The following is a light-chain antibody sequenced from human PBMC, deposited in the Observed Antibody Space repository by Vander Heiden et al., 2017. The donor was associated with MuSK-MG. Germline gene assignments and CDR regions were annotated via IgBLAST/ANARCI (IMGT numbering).Light chain of an antibody. CDR2: KDN. CDR1: TLPKQY. J-gene: IGLJ2*01. CDR3: QSADSSGTYIV. Sequence: YELTQSPSVSVSPGQTARISCSGETLPKQYAYWYQQKPGQAPGLLIYKDNERPTGSPERFSGYGSGTTVTLTIAGVEAEDAADYYCQSADSSGTYIVFGGGTRLTVL. V-gene: IGLV3-25*03.